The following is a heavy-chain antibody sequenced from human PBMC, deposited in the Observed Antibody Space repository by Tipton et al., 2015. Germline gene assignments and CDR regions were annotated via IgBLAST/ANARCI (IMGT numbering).Heavy chain of an antibody. D-gene: IGHD2-2*01. J-gene: IGHJ5*02. CDR3: ARRYCSSTNCYWFDP. Sequence: QLVQSGAEVHKPGESLRISCKGSGYTFTDYWLGWVRQMPGKGLEWMGIIFPGDSDTRYSPSFEGQVTISVDKSITTAYLQWSSLKASDTGMYYCARRYCSSTNCYWFDPWGQGTLVTVSS. CDR2: IFPGDSDT. CDR1: GYTFTDYW. V-gene: IGHV5-51*01.